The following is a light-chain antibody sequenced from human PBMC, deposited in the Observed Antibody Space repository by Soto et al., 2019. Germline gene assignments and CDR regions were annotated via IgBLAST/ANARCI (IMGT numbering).Light chain of an antibody. Sequence: QSVLTQSPSASASLGASVKLTCTLSSGHSTNAIAWHQQQPEKGPRYLMNLNNDGSHSKGDGIPDRFSGSSSGAERYLTIYSLQSEDEADYYCQTWGNGVVIFGGGTKLTVL. CDR3: QTWGNGVVI. J-gene: IGLJ2*01. CDR2: LNNDGSH. CDR1: SGHSTNA. V-gene: IGLV4-69*01.